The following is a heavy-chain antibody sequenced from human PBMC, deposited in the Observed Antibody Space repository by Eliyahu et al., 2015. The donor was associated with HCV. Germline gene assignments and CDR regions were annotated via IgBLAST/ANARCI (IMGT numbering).Heavy chain of an antibody. CDR3: AREWPGATRGFDY. V-gene: IGHV1-46*01. J-gene: IGHJ4*02. D-gene: IGHD1-26*01. CDR1: GYTFTTYY. Sequence: QVQLLQSGAEVRKPGASVRISCKASGYTFTTYYIHWVRQAPGQGLEWMGMINIASGDTNRPQTFRDRFSITRDTSTSTVYMELSVLRSEDTAIYYCAREWPGATRGFDYWGQGTLVTVSS. CDR2: INIASGDT.